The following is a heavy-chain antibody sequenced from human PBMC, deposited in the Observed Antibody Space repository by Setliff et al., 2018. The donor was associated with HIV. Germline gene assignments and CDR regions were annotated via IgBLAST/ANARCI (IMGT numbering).Heavy chain of an antibody. J-gene: IGHJ5*02. D-gene: IGHD2-15*01. CDR3: ARVGVFGGWFDP. CDR2: IYYSGST. Sequence: PSETLSLTCTVSGDSTSSSSSYWGWIRQPPGKGLEWIGSIYYSGSTYYNPSLKSRVTISVDTSKNQFSLKLNSVTAADTAVYYCARVGVFGGWFDPWGQGTLVTVSS. V-gene: IGHV4-39*01. CDR1: GDSTSSSSSY.